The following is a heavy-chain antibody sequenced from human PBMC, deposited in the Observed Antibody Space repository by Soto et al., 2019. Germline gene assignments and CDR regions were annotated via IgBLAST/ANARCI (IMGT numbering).Heavy chain of an antibody. V-gene: IGHV4-39*01. J-gene: IGHJ6*02. Sequence: SETLSLTCTVSGGSISSSSYYWGWIRQPPGKGLEWIGSIYYGGSTYYNPSLKSRVTISVDTSKNQFSLKLSSVTAADTAVYYCARLGTDYYGMDVWGQGTTVTVSS. D-gene: IGHD2-8*02. CDR2: IYYGGST. CDR3: ARLGTDYYGMDV. CDR1: GGSISSSSYY.